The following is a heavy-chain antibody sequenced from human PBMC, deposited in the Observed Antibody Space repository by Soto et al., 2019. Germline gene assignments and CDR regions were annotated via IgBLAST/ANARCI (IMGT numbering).Heavy chain of an antibody. D-gene: IGHD6-19*01. J-gene: IGHJ6*02. CDR3: ASWLKEAGIRYYYYGMDV. CDR1: GGTFSDYA. Sequence: QVQLVQSGAEVKKPGSSVKVSCTASGGTFSDYAFSWVRQAPGQGLEWLGGIMPIFGAPDYAQKFQGRVTITADESTRTAYMEMRSLRSEDTAVYYCASWLKEAGIRYYYYGMDVWGQGTTVTVSS. V-gene: IGHV1-69*12. CDR2: IMPIFGAP.